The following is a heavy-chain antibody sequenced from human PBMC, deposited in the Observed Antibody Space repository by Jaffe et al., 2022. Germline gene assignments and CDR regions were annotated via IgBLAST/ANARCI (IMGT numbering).Heavy chain of an antibody. CDR1: GGSFSGYY. CDR2: INHSGST. Sequence: QVQLQQWGAGLLKPSETLSLTCAVYGGSFSGYYWSWIRQPPGKGLEWIGEINHSGSTNYNPSLKSRVTISVDTSKNQFSLKLSSVTAADTAVYYCARGVRWSVVVPAAGIPGIAAAGTVVYFDYWGQGTLVTVSS. J-gene: IGHJ4*02. CDR3: ARGVRWSVVVPAAGIPGIAAAGTVVYFDY. D-gene: IGHD6-13*01. V-gene: IGHV4-34*01.